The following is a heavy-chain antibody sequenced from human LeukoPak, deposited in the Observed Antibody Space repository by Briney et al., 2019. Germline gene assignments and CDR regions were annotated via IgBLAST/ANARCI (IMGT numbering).Heavy chain of an antibody. J-gene: IGHJ4*02. Sequence: PGGSLRLSCAASGFTFSNYDMHWVRQAPGKGLEWVASMSYDGSNNSDPDYLQGRFAISRVNSKHTLYLQMNSLSSEETAVYYCASSAVTTEDTVDCWGQGTLVSVFS. V-gene: IGHV3-30*09. CDR3: ASSAVTTEDTVDC. CDR1: GFTFSNYD. D-gene: IGHD4-17*01. CDR2: MSYDGSNN.